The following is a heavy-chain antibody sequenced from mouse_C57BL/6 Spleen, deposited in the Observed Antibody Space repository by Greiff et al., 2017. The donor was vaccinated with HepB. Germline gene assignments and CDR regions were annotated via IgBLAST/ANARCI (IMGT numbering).Heavy chain of an antibody. CDR1: GFTFSSYG. D-gene: IGHD1-1*01. J-gene: IGHJ4*01. CDR2: ISSGGSYT. CDR3: ASLFITTVAPYAMDY. Sequence: EVQRVESGGDLVKPGGSLKLSCAASGFTFSSYGMSWVRQTPDKRLEWVATISSGGSYTYYPDSVKGRFTISRDNAKNTLYLQMSSLKSEDTAMYYCASLFITTVAPYAMDYWGQGTSVTVSS. V-gene: IGHV5-6*01.